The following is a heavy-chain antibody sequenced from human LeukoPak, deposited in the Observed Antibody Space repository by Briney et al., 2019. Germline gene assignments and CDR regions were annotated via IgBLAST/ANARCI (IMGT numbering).Heavy chain of an antibody. D-gene: IGHD1-26*01. J-gene: IGHJ3*02. CDR3: AREMYSGMYNDAFDI. CDR1: GFTVSSNY. Sequence: PGGSLRLSCAASGFTVSSNYMNWVRQAPGKGLEWVSVIRSDGSTNHADSVKGRFTISRDNSKNTLYLQMNNLRAEDTAMYYCAREMYSGMYNDAFDIWGQGTKVTVSS. CDR2: IRSDGST. V-gene: IGHV3-53*01.